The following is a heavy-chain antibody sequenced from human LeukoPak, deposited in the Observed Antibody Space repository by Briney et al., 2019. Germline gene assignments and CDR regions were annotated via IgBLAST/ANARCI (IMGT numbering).Heavy chain of an antibody. D-gene: IGHD2-8*02. J-gene: IGHJ4*02. Sequence: PGGSLRLSCAASGFTFSSYAMSWVRQAPEKGLEWVSGISGSGDLTQYADSVRGRFTISRDNSKNTLYLQMNSLRAEDTAVYYCAKKRTDATGGHYFDWWGQGTLVTVSS. CDR3: AKKRTDATGGHYFDW. V-gene: IGHV3-23*01. CDR1: GFTFSSYA. CDR2: ISGSGDLT.